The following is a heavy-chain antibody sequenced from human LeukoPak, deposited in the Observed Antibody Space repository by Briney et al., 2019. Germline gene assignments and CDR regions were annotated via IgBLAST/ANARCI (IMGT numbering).Heavy chain of an antibody. CDR2: IYSGGST. V-gene: IGHV3-53*01. D-gene: IGHD3-22*01. CDR3: AKGKPYPTYYYDSSGYYAPVY. Sequence: GGSLRLSCAASGFTVSSNYMSWVRQAPGKGLEWVSVIYSGGSTYYADSVKGRFTISRHNSKNTLYLQMNSLRAEDTAVYYCAKGKPYPTYYYDSSGYYAPVYWGQGTLVTVSS. CDR1: GFTVSSNY. J-gene: IGHJ4*02.